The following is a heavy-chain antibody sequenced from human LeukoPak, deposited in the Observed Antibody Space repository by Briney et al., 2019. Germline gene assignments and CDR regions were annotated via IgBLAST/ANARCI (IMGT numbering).Heavy chain of an antibody. CDR3: ARLYNRIDP. CDR2: IHYSGSI. D-gene: IGHD2/OR15-2a*01. V-gene: IGHV4-39*01. CDR1: GGSITSNHYY. Sequence: PSETLSLTCNISGGSITSNHYYWGWIRQPPGKGLDWIGRIHYSGSIYYNPSLKSRLSISVDTSRTQFSLKLTSVTAADTAVYYCARLYNRIDPWGQGTLVTVSS. J-gene: IGHJ5*02.